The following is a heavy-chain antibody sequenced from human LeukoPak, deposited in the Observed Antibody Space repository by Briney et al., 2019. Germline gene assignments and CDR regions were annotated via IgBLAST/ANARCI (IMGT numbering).Heavy chain of an antibody. CDR2: IIPIFGTA. J-gene: IGHJ6*03. CDR3: ARGRVIVTDYYYYYMDV. V-gene: IGHV1-69*06. D-gene: IGHD3-16*02. CDR1: GGTFSSYA. Sequence: SVKVSCKASGGTFSSYAISWVRQAPGQGLEWMGWIIPIFGTANYAQKFQGRVTITADKSTSTAYTELSSLGSEDTAVYYCARGRVIVTDYYYYYMDVWGKGTTVTVSS.